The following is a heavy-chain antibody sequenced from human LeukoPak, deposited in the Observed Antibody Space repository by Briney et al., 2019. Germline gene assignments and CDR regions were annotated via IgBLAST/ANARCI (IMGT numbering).Heavy chain of an antibody. V-gene: IGHV3-33*01. J-gene: IGHJ5*02. D-gene: IGHD4-11*01. Sequence: GGSLRLSCVASGFTFSTYVMHWVRQAPGKGLELVAVIWYDGSNKYYADSVKGRFTISRDNSKNTLYLQVNSLRAEDTAVYYCASRATVTTDRFWFDPWGQGTLVTVSS. CDR3: ASRATVTTDRFWFDP. CDR2: IWYDGSNK. CDR1: GFTFSTYV.